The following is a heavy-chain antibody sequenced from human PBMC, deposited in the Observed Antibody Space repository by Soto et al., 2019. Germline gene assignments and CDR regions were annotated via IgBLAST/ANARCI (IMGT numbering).Heavy chain of an antibody. Sequence: PGGSLRLSCAASGFTFSNYGMHWVRQAPGKGLEWVAVISYDGSNKYYADSVKGRFTISRDNSKNTLYLQMNSLRAEDTGVYYCAKLLKRFPVADPWYYGRDVWGQGTTVTVSS. D-gene: IGHD6-19*01. V-gene: IGHV3-30*18. J-gene: IGHJ6*02. CDR1: GFTFSNYG. CDR2: ISYDGSNK. CDR3: AKLLKRFPVADPWYYGRDV.